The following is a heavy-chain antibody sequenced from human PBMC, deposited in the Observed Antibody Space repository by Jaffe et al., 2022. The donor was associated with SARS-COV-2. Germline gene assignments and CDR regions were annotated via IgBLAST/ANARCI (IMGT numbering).Heavy chain of an antibody. CDR3: ARAYSNKWFANMDV. CDR2: IDAGSGNT. Sequence: QVQLVQSGAEVKRPGASVKVSCKASGYTFTLYGLHWVRQAPGQGPEWMAWIDAGSGNTKYSQRVQGRATITRDKSANTGYMELTTLTSEDTAVYYCARAYSNKWFANMDVWGQGTTVTVSS. V-gene: IGHV1-3*01. CDR1: GYTFTLYG. D-gene: IGHD6-13*01. J-gene: IGHJ6*02.